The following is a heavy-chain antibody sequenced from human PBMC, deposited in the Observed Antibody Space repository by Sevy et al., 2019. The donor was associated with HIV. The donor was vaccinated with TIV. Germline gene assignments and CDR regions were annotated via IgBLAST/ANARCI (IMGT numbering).Heavy chain of an antibody. V-gene: IGHV1-24*01. CDR1: GYRLRQLS. CDR3: ATTKDYYESSGSPFDD. J-gene: IGHJ4*02. CDR2: FDPEDDET. Sequence: ASAKVSCKVSGYRLRQLSMHWVRQAPGKGLEWMGSFDPEDDETIYAQNFQGRVAMTEDTTTDTAYMELSTLRSEDTAVYYCATTKDYYESSGSPFDDWGQGTLVTVSS. D-gene: IGHD3-22*01.